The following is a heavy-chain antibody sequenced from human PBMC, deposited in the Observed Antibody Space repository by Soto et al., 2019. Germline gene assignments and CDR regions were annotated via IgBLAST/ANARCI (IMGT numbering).Heavy chain of an antibody. Sequence: ASVKVSGKASGYTFTSYGISWVRQAPGQGLEWMGWISAYNGNTNYADSVKGRFTISRDNSKNTLYLQVNSLRAEDTAVYYCAKGKILPNWGQGTLVTVSS. CDR1: GYTFTSYG. J-gene: IGHJ4*02. CDR3: AKGKILPN. V-gene: IGHV1-18*04. CDR2: ISAYNGNT. D-gene: IGHD6-13*01.